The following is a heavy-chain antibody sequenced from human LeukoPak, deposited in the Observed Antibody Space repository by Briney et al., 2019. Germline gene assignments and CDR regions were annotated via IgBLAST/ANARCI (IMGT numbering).Heavy chain of an antibody. D-gene: IGHD3-22*01. Sequence: GESLKISCKGSGYTFITFWIAWVRQMPGKGLEWMGIIYPGDSNIRYSPSFQGQVSISADKSISTAYLQWSSLQASDTAMYYCARHRDSSGFPAAFDLWGQGTLVTVSS. CDR3: ARHRDSSGFPAAFDL. V-gene: IGHV5-51*01. CDR1: GYTFITFW. CDR2: IYPGDSNI. J-gene: IGHJ3*01.